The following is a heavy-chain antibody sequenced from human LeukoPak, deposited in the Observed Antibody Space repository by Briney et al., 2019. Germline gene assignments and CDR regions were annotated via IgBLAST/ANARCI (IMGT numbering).Heavy chain of an antibody. D-gene: IGHD3-22*01. CDR1: GFTFSSYW. CDR3: ARAPSEIGGYYPEYFRH. V-gene: IGHV3-74*01. J-gene: IGHJ1*01. Sequence: GGSLRLSCAASGFTFSSYWMHWVRQAPGKGLGWVSRIKSDGSTNYADSVKGRFTISRDNAKNTVSLQMNSLRAEDTGVYYCARAPSEIGGYYPEYFRHWGQGTLVTVSS. CDR2: IKSDGST.